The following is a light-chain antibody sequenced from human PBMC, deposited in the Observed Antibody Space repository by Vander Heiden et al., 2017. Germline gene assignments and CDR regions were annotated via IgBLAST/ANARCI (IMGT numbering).Light chain of an antibody. Sequence: DIQMTQSPSSLSASVGDRVTITCRASQSIISYLNWYQQKPGKTPKLLVYAASSLQSGVPSRFSGSGSGTEFTLTISSLQPEDFATYYCQQSYRTPLTFGGGTKVEIK. CDR1: QSIISY. CDR2: AAS. J-gene: IGKJ4*01. V-gene: IGKV1-39*01. CDR3: QQSYRTPLT.